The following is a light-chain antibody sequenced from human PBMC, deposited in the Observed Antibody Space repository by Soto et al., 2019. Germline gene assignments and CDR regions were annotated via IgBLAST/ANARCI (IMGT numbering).Light chain of an antibody. J-gene: IGKJ2*01. Sequence: EIVLTQSPATLSLSPGERATLSCRSSQSVSSYLAWYQQKPGQDPRLLIYDASNRATGIRARFSGSGSETDFPLTISSLEPEDFGVYYCQQRSNLPPTFGQGTKLEI. V-gene: IGKV3-11*01. CDR3: QQRSNLPPT. CDR1: QSVSSY. CDR2: DAS.